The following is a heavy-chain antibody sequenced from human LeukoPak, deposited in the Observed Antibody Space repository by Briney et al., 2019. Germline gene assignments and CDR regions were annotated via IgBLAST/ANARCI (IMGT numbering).Heavy chain of an antibody. D-gene: IGHD5-12*01. CDR3: ATLPTLNSGYDEGFDY. V-gene: IGHV1-2*02. CDR2: INPNSGGT. J-gene: IGHJ4*02. CDR1: GYTFTGYY. Sequence: ASVKVSCKASGYTFTGYYMHWVRQAPGQGLEWMGWINPNSGGTNYAQKFQGRVTMTRDTSISTAYMELSRLRSDDTAVYYCATLPTLNSGYDEGFDYWGQGTLVTVAS.